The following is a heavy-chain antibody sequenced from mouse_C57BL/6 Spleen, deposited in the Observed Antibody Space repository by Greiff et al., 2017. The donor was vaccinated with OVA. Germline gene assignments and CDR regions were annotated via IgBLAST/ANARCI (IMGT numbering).Heavy chain of an antibody. CDR3: ARSESNYGAMDY. V-gene: IGHV1-82*01. D-gene: IGHD2-5*01. J-gene: IGHJ4*01. Sequence: QVQLQQSGPELVKPGASVKISCKASGYAFSSSWMNWVKQRPGKGLEWIGRIYPGDGDTNYNGKFKGQATLTADKSSSTAYMQLSSLTSEDSAVYFCARSESNYGAMDYWGQGTSVTVSS. CDR1: GYAFSSSW. CDR2: IYPGDGDT.